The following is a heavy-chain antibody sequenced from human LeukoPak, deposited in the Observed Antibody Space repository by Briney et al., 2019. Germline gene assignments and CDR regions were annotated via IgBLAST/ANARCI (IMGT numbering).Heavy chain of an antibody. Sequence: SETLSLTCTVSGGSISSYYWSWIRQPPGKGLEWIGYIYYSGSTNYNPSLKSRVTISVDTSKNQFSLKLSSVTAADTAVYYCARTGWYYGSGSYYKESYYYDYGMDVWGKGTTVTVSS. D-gene: IGHD3-10*01. V-gene: IGHV4-59*01. J-gene: IGHJ6*04. CDR1: GGSISSYY. CDR3: ARTGWYYGSGSYYKESYYYDYGMDV. CDR2: IYYSGST.